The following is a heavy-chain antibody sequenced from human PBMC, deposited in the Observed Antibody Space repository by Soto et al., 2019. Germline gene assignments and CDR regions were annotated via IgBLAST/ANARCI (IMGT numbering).Heavy chain of an antibody. V-gene: IGHV1-69*02. CDR2: IIPILGIA. Sequence: QVQLVQSGAEVKKPGSSVKVSCKASGGTFSSYTISWVRQAPGQGLEWMGRIIPILGIANSARKFQGRVPIAADKSTSTAYMERSSLRSEDTAVYCCARAGYSSSGYWFDPWGQGTLVTVSS. D-gene: IGHD6-13*01. CDR1: GGTFSSYT. J-gene: IGHJ5*02. CDR3: ARAGYSSSGYWFDP.